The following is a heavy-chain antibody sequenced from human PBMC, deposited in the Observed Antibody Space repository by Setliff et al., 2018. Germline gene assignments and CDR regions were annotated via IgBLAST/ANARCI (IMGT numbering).Heavy chain of an antibody. D-gene: IGHD6-6*01. J-gene: IGHJ4*02. Sequence: SETLSLTCTVSDGSSSSHYWSWIRQPPGKGLEWIGYIHFSGTTNYNPSLKSRVTLSLDTSKNQFSLKVTSVTAADTSVYFCARGRNVAARLLDSWGQGTLVTVSS. CDR1: DGSSSSHY. CDR2: IHFSGTT. CDR3: ARGRNVAARLLDS. V-gene: IGHV4-59*11.